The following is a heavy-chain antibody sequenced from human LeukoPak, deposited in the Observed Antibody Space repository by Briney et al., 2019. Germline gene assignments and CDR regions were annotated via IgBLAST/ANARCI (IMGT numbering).Heavy chain of an antibody. V-gene: IGHV4-59*01. D-gene: IGHD6-6*01. CDR1: GGSISSYY. CDR2: IYYSGST. CDR3: AGPGAARLDY. Sequence: KPSETLSLTCTVSGGSISSYYWSWIRQPPGKGLEWIGYIYYSGSTNYNPSLKSRVTISVDTSKNQFSLKLSSVTAADTAVYYCAGPGAARLDYWGQGTVVTVSP. J-gene: IGHJ4*02.